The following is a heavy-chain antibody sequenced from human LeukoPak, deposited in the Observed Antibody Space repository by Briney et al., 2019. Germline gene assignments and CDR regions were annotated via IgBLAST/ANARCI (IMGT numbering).Heavy chain of an antibody. V-gene: IGHV3-43*02. CDR2: ISGDGVST. CDR3: ARESGKFDY. CDR1: GLPIADFA. J-gene: IGHJ4*02. Sequence: PGGSLRLSCVASGLPIADFAMHWVRQAPGKGLEWVSIISGDGVSTFYADSVKGRFSISRDNSKNSLSLEMNSLRTEDTAMYYCARESGKFDYWGQGTLVAVSS.